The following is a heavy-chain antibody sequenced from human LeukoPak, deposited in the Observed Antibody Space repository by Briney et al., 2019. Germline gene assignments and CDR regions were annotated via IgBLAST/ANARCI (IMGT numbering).Heavy chain of an antibody. J-gene: IGHJ4*02. CDR1: GFMFNEFE. CDR2: ISSTGSRI. V-gene: IGHV3-48*03. CDR3: ATLRWGSGRYAGDY. D-gene: IGHD6-19*01. Sequence: PGGSLRLSCAASGFMFNEFEMNWVRQAPGKGLEWISYISSTGSRIHYADSVKGRFTISREDAKNSLYLQMNSLRAEYTAVYYCATLRWGSGRYAGDYWGQGSLVTVSS.